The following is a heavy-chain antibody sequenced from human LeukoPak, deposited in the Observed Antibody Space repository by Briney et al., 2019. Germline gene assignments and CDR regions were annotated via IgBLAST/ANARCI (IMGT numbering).Heavy chain of an antibody. CDR3: AKGGAARPWDYYYYMDV. Sequence: GGSLRLSCAASGFTFSSYAMSWVRQAPGKGLEWVSAISGSCGSTYYADSVKGRFTISRDNSKNQLYLQMNSLRAEDTAVYYCAKGGAARPWDYYYYMDVWGKGTTVTVSS. V-gene: IGHV3-23*01. D-gene: IGHD6-6*01. CDR1: GFTFSSYA. CDR2: ISGSCGST. J-gene: IGHJ6*03.